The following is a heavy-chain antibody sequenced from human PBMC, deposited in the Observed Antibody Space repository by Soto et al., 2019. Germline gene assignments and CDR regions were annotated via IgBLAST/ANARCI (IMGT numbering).Heavy chain of an antibody. D-gene: IGHD3-10*01. V-gene: IGHV1-8*01. Sequence: GASVKVSCKASGYTFTSYDINWVRQATGQGLEWMGWMNPNSGNTGYAQKFQGRVTMTRNTSISTAYMELSSLRSEDTAVYYCARVVAYYYGSGSYSRAFDIWGQGPMVTVSS. J-gene: IGHJ3*02. CDR1: GYTFTSYD. CDR3: ARVVAYYYGSGSYSRAFDI. CDR2: MNPNSGNT.